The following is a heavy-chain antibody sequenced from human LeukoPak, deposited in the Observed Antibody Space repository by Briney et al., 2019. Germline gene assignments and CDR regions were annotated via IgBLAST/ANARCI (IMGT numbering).Heavy chain of an antibody. J-gene: IGHJ6*04. V-gene: IGHV4-61*01. D-gene: IGHD2-2*01. CDR2: IYYSGST. CDR1: GGSVSSGSYY. CDR3: ARALRYCSSTSCYPYYYGMDV. Sequence: SETLSLTCTVSGGSVSSGSYYWSWIRQPPGKGLEWIGYIYYSGSTNYNPSLKSRVTISVDTSKNQFSLKLSSVTAADTAVYYCARALRYCSSTSCYPYYYGMDVWSKGTTVTVSS.